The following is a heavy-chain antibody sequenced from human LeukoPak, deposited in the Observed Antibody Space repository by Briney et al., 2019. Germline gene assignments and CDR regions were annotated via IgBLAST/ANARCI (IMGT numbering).Heavy chain of an antibody. CDR3: ARGRYSSRSGGYYFDI. Sequence: GGSLRLSCAASGFTFSTYAMHWVRQAPGKGLEWVAVISYDGSNKNYADSVKGRFTISRDNAKNSLSLQMNSLRAEDTAVYYCARGRYSSRSGGYYFDIWGQGTLVTVSS. D-gene: IGHD2-2*01. CDR2: ISYDGSNK. V-gene: IGHV3-30-3*01. CDR1: GFTFSTYA. J-gene: IGHJ4*02.